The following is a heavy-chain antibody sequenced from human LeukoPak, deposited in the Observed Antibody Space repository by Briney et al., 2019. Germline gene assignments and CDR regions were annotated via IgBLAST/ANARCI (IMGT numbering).Heavy chain of an antibody. Sequence: SETLSLTCAVYGGSFSGYYWSWIRQPPGKGLEWIGEINHSGSTNYNPSLKSRVTISVDTSKNQFSLKLSSVTAADTAVYYCARVVPAAILRREFDPWGQGTLVTVSS. CDR3: ARVVPAAILRREFDP. J-gene: IGHJ5*02. CDR1: GGSFSGYY. V-gene: IGHV4-34*01. D-gene: IGHD2-2*02. CDR2: INHSGST.